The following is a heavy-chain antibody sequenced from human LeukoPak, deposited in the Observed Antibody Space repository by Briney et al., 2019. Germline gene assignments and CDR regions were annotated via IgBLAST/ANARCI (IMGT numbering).Heavy chain of an antibody. Sequence: GGSLRLSCAASGFTFSSYWMSWVRQAPGKGLEWVANIKQVGSEKYYVDSVKGRFTISRDNAKNSLYLQMNSLRAEDTAVYYCARDWKYYDFWSGYHNWFDPWGQGTLVTVSS. CDR3: ARDWKYYDFWSGYHNWFDP. CDR2: IKQVGSEK. CDR1: GFTFSSYW. J-gene: IGHJ5*02. D-gene: IGHD3-3*01. V-gene: IGHV3-7*01.